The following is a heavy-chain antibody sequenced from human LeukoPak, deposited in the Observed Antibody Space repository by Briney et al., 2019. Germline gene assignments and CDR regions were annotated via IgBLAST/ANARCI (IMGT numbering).Heavy chain of an antibody. CDR3: ARERRDGYRGAFDI. V-gene: IGHV3-13*01. CDR2: IGTAGDT. CDR1: GFTFSSYD. Sequence: GGSLRLSCAASGFTFSSYDMHWVRQATGKGLEWVSAIGTAGDTYYPGSVKGRFTISRENAKNSLYLQMNSLRAGDTAVYYCARERRDGYRGAFDIWGQGTMVTVSS. D-gene: IGHD5-24*01. J-gene: IGHJ3*02.